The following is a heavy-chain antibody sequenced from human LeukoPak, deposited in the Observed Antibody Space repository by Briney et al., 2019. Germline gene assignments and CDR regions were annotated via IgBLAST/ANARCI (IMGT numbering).Heavy chain of an antibody. D-gene: IGHD6-19*01. J-gene: IGHJ3*02. CDR3: ARGGVAGISVDAFDI. Sequence: GASVKVSCKASGGTFSSYAISWVRQAPGQGLEWMGGIIPIFGTANYAQKFQGRVTITADESTSTAYMELSSLRSEDTAVYYCARGGVAGISVDAFDIWGQGTMVTVSS. V-gene: IGHV1-69*13. CDR2: IIPIFGTA. CDR1: GGTFSSYA.